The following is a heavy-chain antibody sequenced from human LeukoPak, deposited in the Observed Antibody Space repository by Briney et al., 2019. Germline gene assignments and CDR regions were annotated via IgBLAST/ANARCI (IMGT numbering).Heavy chain of an antibody. D-gene: IGHD3-16*02. J-gene: IGHJ4*02. Sequence: GGSLGLSCAASGFTFSSYSMNWVRQAPGKGLEWVSSISSSSSYIYYADSVKGRFTISRDNAKNSLYLQMNSLRAEDTAVYYCARGKYDYVWGSYRPYFDYWGQGTLVTVSS. V-gene: IGHV3-21*01. CDR1: GFTFSSYS. CDR2: ISSSSSYI. CDR3: ARGKYDYVWGSYRPYFDY.